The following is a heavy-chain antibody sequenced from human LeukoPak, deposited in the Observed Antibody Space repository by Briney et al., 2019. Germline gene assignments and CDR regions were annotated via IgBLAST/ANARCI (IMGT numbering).Heavy chain of an antibody. CDR1: RYSISSGYY. J-gene: IGHJ4*02. V-gene: IGHV4-38-2*02. D-gene: IGHD3-16*01. CDR2: IYHSGST. Sequence: SGTLSLTCTVSRYSISSGYYWGWIRQPPGKGLEWIGNIYHSGSTYYNPSPKSRLTISVDTSKNQFYLNLTSVTAADTAVYYCATLPLAGAVNFWGQGTLVTVSS. CDR3: ATLPLAGAVNF.